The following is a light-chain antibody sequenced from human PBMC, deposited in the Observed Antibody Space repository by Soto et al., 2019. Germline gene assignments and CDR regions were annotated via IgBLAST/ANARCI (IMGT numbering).Light chain of an antibody. V-gene: IGKV3-11*01. J-gene: IGKJ2*01. Sequence: EVVLTQSPVTLSLSPGERATLSCRASQSFRGLLAWYQQKPGQAPRLLIYDAYNRATGIPPRFSGSGSGTDFTLTISSLQSEDFAVYYCQHYNNWPPYTFGQGTRLEIK. CDR2: DAY. CDR3: QHYNNWPPYT. CDR1: QSFRGL.